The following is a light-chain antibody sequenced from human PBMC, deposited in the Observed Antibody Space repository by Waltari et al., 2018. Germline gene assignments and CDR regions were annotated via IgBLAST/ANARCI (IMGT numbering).Light chain of an antibody. Sequence: DIQMTQSPSAMSASVGDRVAITCRASRDIGNYLPWFQQKPGTAPKRRVYAVSSLESGVPSRFSGSDSGTEFTLTINRLQPEDLATYFCLQHYTYPPTFGQGTRLEI. CDR2: AVS. CDR1: RDIGNY. J-gene: IGKJ5*01. V-gene: IGKV1-17*03. CDR3: LQHYTYPPT.